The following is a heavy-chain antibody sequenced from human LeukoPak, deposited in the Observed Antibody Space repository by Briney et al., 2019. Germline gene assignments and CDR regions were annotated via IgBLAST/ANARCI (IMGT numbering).Heavy chain of an antibody. V-gene: IGHV3-53*01. CDR2: IYSGGST. CDR3: AKDEYTARGY. J-gene: IGHJ4*02. CDR1: GFTVSSNY. Sequence: AGGSLRLSCAASGFTVSSNYMSWVRQAPGKGLEWVSVIYSGGSTYYADSVKGRFTISRDNSKNTLYLQMNSLRAEDTAVYYCAKDEYTARGYWGQGTLVTVSS. D-gene: IGHD5-18*01.